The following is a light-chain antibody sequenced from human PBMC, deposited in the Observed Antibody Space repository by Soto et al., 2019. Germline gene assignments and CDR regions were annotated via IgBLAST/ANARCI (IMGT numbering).Light chain of an antibody. V-gene: IGKV3-20*01. J-gene: IGKJ1*01. CDR1: QSVSSTY. CDR2: GAS. Sequence: IALTQSPGTLSLSPGEGATLSCRASQSVSSTYLAWYQQKPGQAPRLLIYGASSRATGIPDRFSGSGSGTDFTLTISRLEPEDFAVYYCQQYGSSPGTFGQGTKVDIK. CDR3: QQYGSSPGT.